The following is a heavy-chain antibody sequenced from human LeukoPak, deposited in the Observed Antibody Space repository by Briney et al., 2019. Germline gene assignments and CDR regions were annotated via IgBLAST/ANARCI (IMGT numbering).Heavy chain of an antibody. J-gene: IGHJ4*02. Sequence: SGPTLVNPTQTLTLTCTFSGFSLSTSGVGVGWIRQPPGKALEWLALIYWDDEKRHSPSLKCRPTITKDTSKNQVVLTMTNMDPVDTATYYCAHSHGYGSSWSGFDSWGQGTLVTVSS. D-gene: IGHD6-13*01. CDR3: AHSHGYGSSWSGFDS. CDR2: IYWDDEK. V-gene: IGHV2-5*02. CDR1: GFSLSTSGVG.